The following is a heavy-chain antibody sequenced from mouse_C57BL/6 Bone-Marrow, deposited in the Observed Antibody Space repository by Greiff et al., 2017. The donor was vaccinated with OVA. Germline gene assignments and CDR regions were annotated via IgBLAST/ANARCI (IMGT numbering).Heavy chain of an antibody. CDR1: GYAFSSYW. Sequence: VNVVESGAELVKPGASVKISCKASGYAFSSYWMNWVKQRPGKGLEWIGQIYPGDGDTNYNGKFKGKATLTADKSSSTAYMQLSSLTSEDSAVYFCARSGYFDVWGTGTTVTVSS. J-gene: IGHJ1*03. CDR3: ARSGYFDV. V-gene: IGHV1-80*01. CDR2: IYPGDGDT.